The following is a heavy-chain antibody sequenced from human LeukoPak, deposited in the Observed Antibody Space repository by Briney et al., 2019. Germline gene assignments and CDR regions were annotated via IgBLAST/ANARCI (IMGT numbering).Heavy chain of an antibody. CDR1: GGSISSSSYY. V-gene: IGHV4-39*07. CDR3: ARETSSSWYIAHDAFDI. J-gene: IGHJ3*02. D-gene: IGHD6-13*01. CDR2: IYYSGST. Sequence: KTSETLSLTCTVSGGSISSSSYYWGWIRQPPGKGLEWIGSIYYSGSTYYNPSLKSRVTISVDTSKNQFSLKLSSVTAADTAVYYCARETSSSWYIAHDAFDIWGQGTMVTVSS.